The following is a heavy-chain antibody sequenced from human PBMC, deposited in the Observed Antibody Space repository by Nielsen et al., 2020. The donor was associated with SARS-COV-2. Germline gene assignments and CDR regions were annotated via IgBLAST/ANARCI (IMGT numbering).Heavy chain of an antibody. D-gene: IGHD2-2*01. J-gene: IGHJ6*02. Sequence: SETLSLTCAVYGGSFSGYYWSWIRQPPGKGLEWIGEINHSGSTNYNPSLKSRVTISVDTSKNQFSLKLSSVTAADTAVYYCARGTLIVVVPAAIRSTVTTPDQTYYYYYGMDVWGQGTTVTDSS. CDR3: ARGTLIVVVPAAIRSTVTTPDQTYYYYYGMDV. CDR1: GGSFSGYY. CDR2: INHSGST. V-gene: IGHV4-34*01.